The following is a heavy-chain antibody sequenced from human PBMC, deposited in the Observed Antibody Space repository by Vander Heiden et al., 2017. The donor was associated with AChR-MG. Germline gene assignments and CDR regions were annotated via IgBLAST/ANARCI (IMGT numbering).Heavy chain of an antibody. V-gene: IGHV4-34*01. CDR3: ARSLAGLSSRRYYYDSSGYYLGY. Sequence: QVQLQQWGAGLLKPSVTLSLTRAVYGGSFSGYYWSWIGQPPGKGREWIGEINHSGRTNYNPSLKRRVTISVDTSKNQFPLKLSSVTAADTAVYYCARSLAGLSSRRYYYDSSGYYLGYWGQGTLVTVSS. CDR1: GGSFSGYY. D-gene: IGHD3-22*01. J-gene: IGHJ4*02. CDR2: INHSGRT.